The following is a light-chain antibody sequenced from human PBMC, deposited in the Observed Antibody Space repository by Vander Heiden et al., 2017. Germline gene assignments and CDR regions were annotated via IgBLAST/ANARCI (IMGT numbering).Light chain of an antibody. V-gene: IGKV1-6*01. CDR2: ATS. CDR1: QGIRND. Sequence: AIQMTQSPSSLSASLGDRVTITCRASQGIRNDLGWYQQKPGKAPKLLIFATSTLQSRVPSRFSGSGSGTDFTLTISSLQPEDFATYYSRQAYHYPRTFGQGTKVEIK. J-gene: IGKJ1*01. CDR3: RQAYHYPRT.